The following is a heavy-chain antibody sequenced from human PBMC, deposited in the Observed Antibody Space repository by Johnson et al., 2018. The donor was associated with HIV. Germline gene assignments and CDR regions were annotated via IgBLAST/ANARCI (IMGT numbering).Heavy chain of an antibody. J-gene: IGHJ3*02. CDR1: GFSISDSA. V-gene: IGHV3-11*04. CDR2: ISSSGSTI. CDR3: ARVSNHAFDI. Sequence: QVQLVESGGGVVQPGGSLRLSCLASGFSISDSAIHWVRQAQGKGLEWVSYISSSGSTIYYADSVKGRFTISRDNAKNSLYLQMNSLRAEDTAVYYCARVSNHAFDIWGQGTMVTVSS.